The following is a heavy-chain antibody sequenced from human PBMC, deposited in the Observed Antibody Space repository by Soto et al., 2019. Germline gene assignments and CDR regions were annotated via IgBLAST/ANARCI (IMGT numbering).Heavy chain of an antibody. V-gene: IGHV4-59*01. CDR3: ARGYCRSRGCYEFDYYGMDV. D-gene: IGHD2-2*01. CDR1: GDSINNYY. CDR2: IYYSGST. Sequence: SETLSLTCSVSGDSINNYYWNWIRQPPGRGLEWIGPIYYSGSTNYSPSLKSRLTILVDTSKKQFSLNLSSVTAADTAMYYCARGYCRSRGCYEFDYYGMDVWGQGTTVTVSS. J-gene: IGHJ6*02.